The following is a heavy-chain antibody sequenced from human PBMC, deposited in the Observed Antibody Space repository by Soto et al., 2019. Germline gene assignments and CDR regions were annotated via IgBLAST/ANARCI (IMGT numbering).Heavy chain of an antibody. CDR1: GFTFSSYG. Sequence: QVQLVESGGGVVQPGRSLRLCCAASGFTFSSYGMHWVRQAPGKGLEWVAVIWSDGSNKYYADSVKGRFTISRDNSKNTMYLQMNSLRAEDTAVYYCAREDSSSWSYDGKDEYFQHWGQGTLVTVSS. CDR2: IWSDGSNK. CDR3: AREDSSSWSYDGKDEYFQH. V-gene: IGHV3-33*01. D-gene: IGHD6-13*01. J-gene: IGHJ1*01.